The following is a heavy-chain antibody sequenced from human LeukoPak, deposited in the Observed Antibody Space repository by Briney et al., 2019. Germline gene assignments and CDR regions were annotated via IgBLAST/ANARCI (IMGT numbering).Heavy chain of an antibody. J-gene: IGHJ4*02. CDR1: GGSISSGSYY. CDR3: AREGYNYYGSGSYVDY. V-gene: IGHV4-61*02. CDR2: ICTSGST. Sequence: SETLSLTCTVSGGSISSGSYYWSWIRQPAGTGLEWIGRICTSGSTNYNPSLKSRVTISVDTSKNQFSLKLSSVTAADTAVYYCAREGYNYYGSGSYVDYWGQGTLVTVSS. D-gene: IGHD3-10*01.